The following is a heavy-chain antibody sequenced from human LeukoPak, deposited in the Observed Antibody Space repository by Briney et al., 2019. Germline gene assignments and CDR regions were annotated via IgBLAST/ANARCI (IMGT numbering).Heavy chain of an antibody. Sequence: GGSLRLSCAASGFTFSSYGMSWVRRAPGKGLEWVSAISGSGGSTYYADSVKGWFTISRDNSKNTLYLQMNSLRAEDTAVYYCARAEPMIVVVAVAYFDYWGQGTLVTVSS. CDR3: ARAEPMIVVVAVAYFDY. CDR2: ISGSGGST. V-gene: IGHV3-23*01. J-gene: IGHJ4*02. CDR1: GFTFSSYG. D-gene: IGHD3-22*01.